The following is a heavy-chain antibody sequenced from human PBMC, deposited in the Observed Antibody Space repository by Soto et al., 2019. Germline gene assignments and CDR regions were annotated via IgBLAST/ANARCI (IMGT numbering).Heavy chain of an antibody. CDR3: ARDDYSVVPAATPHNGMDV. V-gene: IGHV3-11*01. D-gene: IGHD2-2*01. CDR2: ISSSGSTI. Sequence: GGSLRLYCSASGFTFSDYYMGWIRKAPGKGLEWVSYISSSGSTIYYADSVKGRFTISRDNAKNSLYLQMNSLRAEDTAVYYCARDDYSVVPAATPHNGMDVWGQGTTVTVSS. CDR1: GFTFSDYY. J-gene: IGHJ6*02.